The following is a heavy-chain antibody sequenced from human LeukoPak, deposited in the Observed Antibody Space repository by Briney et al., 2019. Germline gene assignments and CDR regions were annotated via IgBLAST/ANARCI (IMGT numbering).Heavy chain of an antibody. J-gene: IGHJ3*02. Sequence: PGGSLRLSCAASGFTFSDYYMSWIRQAPGKGLEWVSYISSSGSTIYYADSVKGRFTISRDNAKNSLYLQTNSLRAEDTAVYYCARTYYYDSSAADAFDIWGQGTMVTVSS. CDR1: GFTFSDYY. V-gene: IGHV3-11*04. CDR2: ISSSGSTI. D-gene: IGHD3-22*01. CDR3: ARTYYYDSSAADAFDI.